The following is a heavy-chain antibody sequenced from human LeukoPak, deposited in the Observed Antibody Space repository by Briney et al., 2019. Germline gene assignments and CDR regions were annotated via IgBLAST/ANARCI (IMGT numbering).Heavy chain of an antibody. CDR1: GFTFSSYA. V-gene: IGHV3-23*01. CDR3: AKDTWLYCSSTSCYPDY. Sequence: GGSLRLSCAASGFTFSSYAMSWVRQAPGKGLEWVSAISGSGGSTYYADSVKGRFTISRDNSKNTLYLQMNSLRAEGTAVYYCAKDTWLYCSSTSCYPDYWGQGTLVTVSS. CDR2: ISGSGGST. J-gene: IGHJ4*02. D-gene: IGHD2-2*01.